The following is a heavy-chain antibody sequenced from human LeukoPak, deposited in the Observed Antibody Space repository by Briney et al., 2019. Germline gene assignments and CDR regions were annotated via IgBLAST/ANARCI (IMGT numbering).Heavy chain of an antibody. CDR1: GGSFSGYY. CDR3: ARDPKDYDSSGYMVDY. J-gene: IGHJ4*02. CDR2: INHSGST. Sequence: PSETLSLTCAVYGGSFSGYYWSWIRQPPGKGLEWIGEINHSGSTNYNPSLKSRVTISVDTSKNQFSLKLSSVTAADTAVYYCARDPKDYDSSGYMVDYWGQGTLVTVSS. V-gene: IGHV4-34*01. D-gene: IGHD3-22*01.